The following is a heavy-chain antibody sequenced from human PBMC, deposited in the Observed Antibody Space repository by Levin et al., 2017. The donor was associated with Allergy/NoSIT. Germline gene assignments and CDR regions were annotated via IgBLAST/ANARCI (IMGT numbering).Heavy chain of an antibody. V-gene: IGHV4-30-4*01. CDR1: GASISSNKYY. CDR2: IYHTGST. CDR3: ASEDSSGFRDFDF. D-gene: IGHD3-22*01. J-gene: IGHJ4*02. Sequence: SETLSLTCTVSGASISSNKYYWSWIRQSPGKGLEWMGYIYHTGSTYYNPSLQGRVSLSLDTSKNHFSLKLTSVNAADTATYYCASEDSSGFRDFDFWGQGAPVSVSS.